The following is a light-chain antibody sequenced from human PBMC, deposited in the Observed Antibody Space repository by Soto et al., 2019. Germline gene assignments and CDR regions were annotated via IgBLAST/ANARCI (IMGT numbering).Light chain of an antibody. CDR3: CSSAPESTYV. CDR2: KGT. Sequence: QSALAQPACVSLSPGQSITISGTGTSSDVGAYNSVSWYQQHPHKAPQVIIYKGTQRPSGVSNRFSGSTSGNAASLTISGLQADDEADCFCCSSAPESTYVFGSGTKVTVL. V-gene: IGLV2-23*01. CDR1: SSDVGAYNS. J-gene: IGLJ1*01.